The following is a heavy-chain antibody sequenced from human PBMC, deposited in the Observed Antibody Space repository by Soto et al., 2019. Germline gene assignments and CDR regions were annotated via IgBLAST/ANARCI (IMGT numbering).Heavy chain of an antibody. CDR2: IIPIFGTA. D-gene: IGHD2-2*01. CDR1: GGTFSSYA. CDR3: ARGSTSFQRYYYGMDV. V-gene: IGHV1-69*13. J-gene: IGHJ6*02. Sequence: PVKVSCKASGGTFSSYAISWVRQAPGQGLEWMGGIIPIFGTANYAQKFQGRVTITADESTSTAYMELSSLRSEDTAVYYCARGSTSFQRYYYGMDVWGQGTTVTVSS.